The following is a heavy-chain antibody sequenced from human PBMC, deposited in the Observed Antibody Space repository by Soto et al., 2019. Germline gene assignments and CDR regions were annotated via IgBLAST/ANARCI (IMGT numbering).Heavy chain of an antibody. CDR2: VNAGNDNT. CDR3: AREVPYGYSRFDY. D-gene: IGHD5-18*01. V-gene: IGHV1-3*01. CDR1: GYTFTNNV. J-gene: IGHJ4*02. Sequence: QVHLVQSGAEVKKPGASVKVSCRTSGYTFTNNVIHWVRQAPGQRLEWIGWVNAGNDNTKWSREFQGRLTLTNDTSATTAYMELSSLTPEDTAIYCCAREVPYGYSRFDYWGQGTLVTVSS.